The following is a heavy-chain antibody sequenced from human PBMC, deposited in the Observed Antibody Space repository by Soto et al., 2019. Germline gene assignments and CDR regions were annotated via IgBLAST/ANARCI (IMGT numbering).Heavy chain of an antibody. J-gene: IGHJ4*02. D-gene: IGHD5-12*01. CDR1: GFTFSSYS. CDR3: SRDYGYSFYY. Sequence: GGSLRLSCAASGFTFSSYSMNWVRQAPGKGLEWVSYIGSGSSGIIYYADSVKGRVTMSRDNAKNSLYLQMNSLRAEDTAMYYGSRDYGYSFYYWGQGTLVTVSS. CDR2: IGSGSSGII. V-gene: IGHV3-48*01.